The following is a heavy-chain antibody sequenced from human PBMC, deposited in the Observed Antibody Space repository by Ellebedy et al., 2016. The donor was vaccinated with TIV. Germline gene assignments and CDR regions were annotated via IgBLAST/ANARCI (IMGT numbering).Heavy chain of an antibody. CDR2: ISSSSSTI. V-gene: IGHV3-48*02. J-gene: IGHJ4*02. D-gene: IGHD5-12*01. CDR3: ARGYTAYEGEADY. Sequence: GGSLRLXCAASGFTFSTYSMNWVRQAPGKGLEWVSYISSSSSTIYYADSVKGRFTISRDNAKNSLYLQMNSLRDEDTAIYYCARGYTAYEGEADYWGQGTLVTVSS. CDR1: GFTFSTYS.